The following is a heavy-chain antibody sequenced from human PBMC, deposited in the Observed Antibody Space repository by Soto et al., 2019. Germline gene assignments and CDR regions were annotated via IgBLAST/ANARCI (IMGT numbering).Heavy chain of an antibody. Sequence: QVQLVESGGGVVQPGRSLRLSCAASGFTFSSYGMHWVRQAPGKGLEWVALISYDGSNKYYADSVKGRFTISRDNSKNTLHLQMSSLRAEDTAVYYCAKDRVKGDGYTFDYWGQGTLVTASS. CDR2: ISYDGSNK. V-gene: IGHV3-30*18. CDR1: GFTFSSYG. D-gene: IGHD5-12*01. CDR3: AKDRVKGDGYTFDY. J-gene: IGHJ4*02.